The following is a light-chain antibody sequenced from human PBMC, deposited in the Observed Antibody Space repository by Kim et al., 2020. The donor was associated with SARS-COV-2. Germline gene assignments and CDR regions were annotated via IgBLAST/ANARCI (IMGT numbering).Light chain of an antibody. J-gene: IGLJ2*01. CDR3: SAWDSSLSAVV. CDR1: NNNVGNQG. CDR2: RNN. V-gene: IGLV10-54*01. Sequence: QAGLTQPPSVSKGLRQTATLTCTGNNNNVGNQGAAWLQQHQGHPPKLLSYRNNNRPSGISERLSASRSGNTASLTITGLQPEDEADYYCSAWDSSLSAVVFGGGTQLTVL.